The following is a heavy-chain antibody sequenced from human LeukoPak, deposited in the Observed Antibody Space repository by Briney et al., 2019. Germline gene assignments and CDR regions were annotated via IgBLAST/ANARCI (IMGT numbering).Heavy chain of an antibody. CDR2: INAYNGNA. J-gene: IGHJ4*02. Sequence: ASVTVSCTASGYTFTSYGISWVRQAPGQGLEWMGWINAYNGNANYAQELQGRVTMTTDTSTSTAYMEVRSLRSDDTAVYYCARDIERAWYEIDYWGQGTLVTVSS. V-gene: IGHV1-18*01. CDR1: GYTFTSYG. CDR3: ARDIERAWYEIDY. D-gene: IGHD5-24*01.